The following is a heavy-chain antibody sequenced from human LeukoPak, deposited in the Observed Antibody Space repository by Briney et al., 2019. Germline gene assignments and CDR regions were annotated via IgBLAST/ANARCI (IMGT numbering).Heavy chain of an antibody. Sequence: PSETLSLTCTVSSGSISGSDYYWCWIRQPPGKGLEWIGSINYSGNTYYDSSLKSRVTISVDTSKNHFSLRLSSVTAADTAVYYCAVGIAAAGTFSDDYWGQGTLVTVSS. CDR2: INYSGNT. J-gene: IGHJ4*02. D-gene: IGHD6-13*01. CDR3: AVGIAAAGTFSDDY. V-gene: IGHV4-39*02. CDR1: SGSISGSDYY.